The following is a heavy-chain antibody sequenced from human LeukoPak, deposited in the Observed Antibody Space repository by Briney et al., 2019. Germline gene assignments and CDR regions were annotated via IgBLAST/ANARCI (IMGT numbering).Heavy chain of an antibody. J-gene: IGHJ5*02. Sequence: GGSLRLSCATSGFTFDDYGMSWVRQALGKGLEWVSGINWNGGSTGYADSVKGRFTISRDNAKNSLYLQMNSLRAEDTALYYCAREDYDYVWGSYPSGGFDPWGQGTLVTVSS. V-gene: IGHV3-20*04. D-gene: IGHD3-16*02. CDR3: AREDYDYVWGSYPSGGFDP. CDR1: GFTFDDYG. CDR2: INWNGGST.